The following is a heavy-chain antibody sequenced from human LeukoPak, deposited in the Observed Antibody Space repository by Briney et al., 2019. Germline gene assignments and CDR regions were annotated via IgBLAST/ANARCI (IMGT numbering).Heavy chain of an antibody. Sequence: PGGSLRLSCAASGFTFSSYGMSWIRQSPGKGLEWIGYIYSSEGTNYNPSLRSRITISIDTSKNQVSLNLTSVTAADTAVYYCARDRITIVRGPTGYKYYGLDVWGQGTTVTVSS. J-gene: IGHJ6*02. V-gene: IGHV4-59*01. CDR1: GFTFSSYG. CDR2: IYSSEGT. CDR3: ARDRITIVRGPTGYKYYGLDV. D-gene: IGHD3-10*01.